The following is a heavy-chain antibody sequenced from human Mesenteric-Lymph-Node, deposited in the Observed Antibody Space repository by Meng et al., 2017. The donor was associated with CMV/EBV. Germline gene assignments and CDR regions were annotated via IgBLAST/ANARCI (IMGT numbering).Heavy chain of an antibody. CDR1: GGSISSSSSY. CDR2: IYFTGSS. CDR3: ARGIAVVGLFDS. D-gene: IGHD6-19*01. Sequence: SETLSLTCTVSGGSISSSSSYWGWIRQTPGGGLEWIGSIYFTGSSYLKPSLKSRVTMSVDTASNHFSLKLNSVTAADTAVYFCARGIAVVGLFDSWGQGTLVTVSS. V-gene: IGHV4-39*07. J-gene: IGHJ4*02.